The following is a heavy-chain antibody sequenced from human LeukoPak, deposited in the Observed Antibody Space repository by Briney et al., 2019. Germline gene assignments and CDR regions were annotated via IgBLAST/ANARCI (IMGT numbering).Heavy chain of an antibody. V-gene: IGHV4-59*01. Sequence: PSETLSLTSTVSGESISGFYWTWIRQPPGKGLEWIGYIYYSGSTNYNPSLKSRVTISVDTSKNQFSLKLSSVTAADTAVYYCARVCSRFGVYRIDWGQGTLVTVSS. CDR1: GESISGFY. D-gene: IGHD3-10*01. CDR3: ARVCSRFGVYRID. J-gene: IGHJ4*02. CDR2: IYYSGST.